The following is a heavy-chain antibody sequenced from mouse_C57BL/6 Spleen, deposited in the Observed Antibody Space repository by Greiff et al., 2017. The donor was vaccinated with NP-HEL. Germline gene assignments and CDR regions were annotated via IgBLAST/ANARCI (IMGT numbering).Heavy chain of an antibody. Sequence: EVQLQQSGPELVKPGASVKISCKASGYTFTDYYMNWVKQSHGKSLEWIGDINPNNGGTSYNQKFKGKATLTVDKSSSTAYMELRSLTSEASAVYYCARWRYSNYPAWFAYWGQGTLVTVSA. J-gene: IGHJ3*01. CDR1: GYTFTDYY. CDR2: INPNNGGT. V-gene: IGHV1-26*01. D-gene: IGHD2-5*01. CDR3: ARWRYSNYPAWFAY.